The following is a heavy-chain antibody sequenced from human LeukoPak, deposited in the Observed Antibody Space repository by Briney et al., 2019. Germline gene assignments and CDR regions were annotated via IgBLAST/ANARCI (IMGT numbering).Heavy chain of an antibody. V-gene: IGHV4-59*01. D-gene: IGHD5-24*01. CDR3: ARYAWLQFRSFDY. J-gene: IGHJ4*02. CDR2: IYYSGST. CDR1: GGSISSYY. Sequence: SETLSLTCTVSGGSISSYYWSWIRQPPGKGLEWIGYIYYSGSTNYNPSLKSRVAISVDTSKNQFSLKLSSVTAADTAVYYCARYAWLQFRSFDYWGQGTLVTVSS.